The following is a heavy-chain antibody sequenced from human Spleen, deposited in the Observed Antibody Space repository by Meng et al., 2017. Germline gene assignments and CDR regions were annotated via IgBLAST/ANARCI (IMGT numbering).Heavy chain of an antibody. CDR3: AKSGRIVGPSAYYYYYYGMDV. D-gene: IGHD1-26*01. CDR2: ISGSGGST. CDR1: GFTFSSYA. V-gene: IGHV3-23*01. Sequence: GESLKISCAASGFTFSSYAMSWVRQAPGKGLEWVPAISGSGGSTYYADSVKGRFTISRDNSKNTLYLQMNSLRAEDTAVYYCAKSGRIVGPSAYYYYYYGMDVWGQGTTVTVSS. J-gene: IGHJ6*02.